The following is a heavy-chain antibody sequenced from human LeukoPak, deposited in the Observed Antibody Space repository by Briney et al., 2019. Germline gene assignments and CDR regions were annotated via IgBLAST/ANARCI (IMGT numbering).Heavy chain of an antibody. CDR3: AKEPPSPPSPAAADY. D-gene: IGHD6-13*01. V-gene: IGHV1-2*02. J-gene: IGHJ4*02. CDR1: GYTLTGYY. CDR2: INPNSGGT. Sequence: ASVKVSCKASGYTLTGYYMHWVRQAPGQGLEWMGWINPNSGGTNYAQKFQGRVTMTRDTSISTAYMELSRLRSDDTAVYYCAKEPPSPPSPAAADYWGQGTLVTVSS.